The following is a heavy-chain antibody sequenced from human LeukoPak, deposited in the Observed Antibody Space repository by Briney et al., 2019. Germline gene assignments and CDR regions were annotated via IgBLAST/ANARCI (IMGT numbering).Heavy chain of an antibody. Sequence: ASETLSLTCTVSGGSISNYYWSWIRQPAGKGLEWIGRIHSSGSTNYNPSLKRRVTISVGKSKNQFSLRLSSVIAADTAVYFCARDRCEGYCTSFDSWGKGTLVTVSS. J-gene: IGHJ5*01. CDR2: IHSSGST. CDR3: ARDRCEGYCTSFDS. D-gene: IGHD2-8*01. CDR1: GGSISNYY. V-gene: IGHV4-4*07.